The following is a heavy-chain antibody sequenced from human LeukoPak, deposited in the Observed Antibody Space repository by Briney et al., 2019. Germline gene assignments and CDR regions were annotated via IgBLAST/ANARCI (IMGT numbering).Heavy chain of an antibody. Sequence: GGSLRLSCAASGFTFSSYAMHWVRQAPGKGLEWVAVISYDGSNKYYADSVKGRFTISRDNSKNTLYLQMNSLRAEDMAVYYCARDLGYSSSWYLTGSYYYYGMDVWGQGTTVTVSS. CDR2: ISYDGSNK. CDR1: GFTFSSYA. CDR3: ARDLGYSSSWYLTGSYYYYGMDV. J-gene: IGHJ6*02. D-gene: IGHD6-13*01. V-gene: IGHV3-30-3*01.